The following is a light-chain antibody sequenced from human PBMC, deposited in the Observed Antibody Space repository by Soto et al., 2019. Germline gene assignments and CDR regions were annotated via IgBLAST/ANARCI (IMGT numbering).Light chain of an antibody. V-gene: IGKV1-27*01. CDR2: GAS. Sequence: DIQVTIPASSLAASLGDGVTITCRASQGISDYLAWYQQRPGKVPKLLIDGASTLQSGVPSRFSGSGSGTDFALTISSLQPEDVATYYCQKYDSVLLPFGQGTRLEIK. J-gene: IGKJ5*01. CDR3: QKYDSVLLP. CDR1: QGISDY.